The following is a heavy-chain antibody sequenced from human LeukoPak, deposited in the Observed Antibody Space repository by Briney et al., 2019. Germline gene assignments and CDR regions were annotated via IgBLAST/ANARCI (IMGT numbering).Heavy chain of an antibody. V-gene: IGHV3-23*01. CDR2: ISGSGGST. D-gene: IGHD4-17*01. Sequence: GGSLRLSCAASGFTFSSYAMSWVRQAPGKGLEWVSAISGSGGSTYYADSVKGRFTISRDNSKNTLYLQMNSLRAEDTAVYYCAKTDYGDTGHGWYSDLWGRGTLVTVSS. CDR3: AKTDYGDTGHGWYSDL. CDR1: GFTFSSYA. J-gene: IGHJ2*01.